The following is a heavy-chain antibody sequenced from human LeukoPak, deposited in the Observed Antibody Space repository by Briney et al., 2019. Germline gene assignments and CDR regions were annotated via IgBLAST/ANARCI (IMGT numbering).Heavy chain of an antibody. CDR1: GFTVSSNY. CDR3: ARDLRGLDAFDI. CDR2: ISSSSSHI. V-gene: IGHV3-21*01. J-gene: IGHJ3*02. Sequence: GGSLRLSCAASGFTVSSNYMSWVRQAPGKGLEWVSCISSSSSHIYYSDSVKGRFTISRDIAKNSLYLQMNSLTAEDTAVYFCARDLRGLDAFDIWGQGTMVTVSS.